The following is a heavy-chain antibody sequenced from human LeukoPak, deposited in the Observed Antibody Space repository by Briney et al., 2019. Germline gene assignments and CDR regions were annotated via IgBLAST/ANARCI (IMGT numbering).Heavy chain of an antibody. CDR3: ARDGNEYSSSSWFDP. J-gene: IGHJ5*02. CDR2: IIPIFGTA. Sequence: SVKVSCKASGGTFSSYAISWVRQAPGQGLEWMGGIIPIFGTANYAQNFQGRVTITTDESTSTAYMELSSLRSEDTAVYYCARDGNEYSSSSWFDPWGQGTLVTVSS. V-gene: IGHV1-69*05. CDR1: GGTFSSYA. D-gene: IGHD6-6*01.